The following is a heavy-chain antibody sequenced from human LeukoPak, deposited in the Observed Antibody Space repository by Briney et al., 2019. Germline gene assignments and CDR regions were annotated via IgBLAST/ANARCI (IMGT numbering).Heavy chain of an antibody. J-gene: IGHJ6*03. CDR2: INPSGGST. V-gene: IGHV1-46*03. CDR1: GYTFISYH. D-gene: IGHD3-10*01. Sequence: ASVKVSCNASGYTFISYHMHWVRQAPGQGLEWMGIINPSGGSTTYAQKFQGRVTMPRDTSTSTVYMELSSLRSEDTAVYYCARDWLHYSGSNYYYMDVWGKGTTVTVSS. CDR3: ARDWLHYSGSNYYYMDV.